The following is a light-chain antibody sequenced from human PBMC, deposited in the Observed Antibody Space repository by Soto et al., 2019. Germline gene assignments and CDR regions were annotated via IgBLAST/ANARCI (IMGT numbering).Light chain of an antibody. V-gene: IGKV1-5*03. CDR3: QYYNNYCWT. CDR2: KTS. J-gene: IGKJ1*01. Sequence: DIQLTQSPSTLSASVGDRVTITCRASQSMSSWLAWYQQKPGKAPTFLIYKTSNLESGVPSRYSGSGSGTEFTLTISSLQPDDFATYYCQYYNNYCWTFGQGTKVEIK. CDR1: QSMSSW.